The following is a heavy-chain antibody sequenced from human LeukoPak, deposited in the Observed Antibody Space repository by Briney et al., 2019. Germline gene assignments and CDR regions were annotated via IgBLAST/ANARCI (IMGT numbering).Heavy chain of an antibody. Sequence: ASVKVSCKASGYTFTSYDINWVRQATGQGLEWMGWMNPNSGNTGYAQKFQGRVTMTRNTSISTAYMELSSLRSEDTAVYYCASPTGITMVRGVTNPYYYYGMDVWGQGTTVTVSS. J-gene: IGHJ6*02. V-gene: IGHV1-8*01. CDR2: MNPNSGNT. D-gene: IGHD3-10*01. CDR1: GYTFTSYD. CDR3: ASPTGITMVRGVTNPYYYYGMDV.